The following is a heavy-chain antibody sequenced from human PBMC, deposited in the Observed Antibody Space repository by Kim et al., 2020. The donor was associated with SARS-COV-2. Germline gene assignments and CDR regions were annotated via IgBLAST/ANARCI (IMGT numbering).Heavy chain of an antibody. V-gene: IGHV1-69*13. CDR1: GGTLSSFV. D-gene: IGHD1-7*01. CDR2: ITPMFGTT. J-gene: IGHJ6*02. CDR3: ARRDKIGTTFYYGMDV. Sequence: SVKVSCKASGGTLSSFVIGWVRQAPGQGLEWVGGITPMFGTTNYAPKFQGRVTITADESTRTAYMELSSLRSEDTAIYYCARRDKIGTTFYYGMDVWGQ.